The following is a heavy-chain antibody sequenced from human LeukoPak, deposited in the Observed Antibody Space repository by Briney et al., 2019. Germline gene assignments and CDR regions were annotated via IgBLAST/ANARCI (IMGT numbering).Heavy chain of an antibody. CDR2: ITNDGSST. Sequence: GGSLRLSCAASGLTFSSHWMHWVRQAPGKGLVWVSRITNDGSSTTYADSVKGRFTISRDNAKNMLYLQVNSLRAEDTTVYYCARGKYYFDYWGQGTLVTVSS. CDR1: GLTFSSHW. J-gene: IGHJ4*02. CDR3: ARGKYYFDY. V-gene: IGHV3-74*01.